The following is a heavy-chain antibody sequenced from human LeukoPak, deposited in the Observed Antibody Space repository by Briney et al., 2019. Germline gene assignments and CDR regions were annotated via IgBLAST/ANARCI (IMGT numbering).Heavy chain of an antibody. CDR2: ISSSGSTI. Sequence: PGGSLRLSCAASGFSSGNNWMSWVRRAPGKGLEWVSYISSSGSTIYYADSVKGRFTISRDNAKNSLYLQMNSLRAEDTAVYYCASNSWLYYFDYWGQGTLVTVSS. J-gene: IGHJ4*02. CDR1: GFSSGNNW. V-gene: IGHV3-48*03. CDR3: ASNSWLYYFDY. D-gene: IGHD6-13*01.